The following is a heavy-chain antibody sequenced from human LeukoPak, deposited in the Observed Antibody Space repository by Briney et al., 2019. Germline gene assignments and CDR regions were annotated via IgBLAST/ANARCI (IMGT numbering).Heavy chain of an antibody. Sequence: PSETLSLTCNVSGGSISSYYWSWVRQPPGKGLEWIGYIYYSGRTNYNPSLESRGTISVDTSKNYFSLKLNSVTAADTAVYYCARQDSSAYPADYWGQGTLVTVSS. J-gene: IGHJ4*02. V-gene: IGHV4-59*08. CDR1: GGSISSYY. CDR2: IYYSGRT. CDR3: ARQDSSAYPADY. D-gene: IGHD3-22*01.